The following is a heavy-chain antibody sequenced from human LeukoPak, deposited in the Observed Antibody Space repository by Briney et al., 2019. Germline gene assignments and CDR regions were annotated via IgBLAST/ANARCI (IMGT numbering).Heavy chain of an antibody. D-gene: IGHD3-3*01. CDR3: ARDDPDDFWSGYYSHFDY. J-gene: IGHJ4*02. CDR1: GYTFTSYG. V-gene: IGHV1-18*01. Sequence: ASVTVSCTASGYTFTSYGISWVRQAPGQGLGWMGWISAYNGNTNYAQKLQGRVTMTTDTSTSTAYMELRSLRSDDTAVYYCARDDPDDFWSGYYSHFDYWGQGTLVTVSS. CDR2: ISAYNGNT.